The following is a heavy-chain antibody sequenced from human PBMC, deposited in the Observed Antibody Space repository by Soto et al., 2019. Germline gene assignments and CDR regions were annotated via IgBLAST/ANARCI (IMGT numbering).Heavy chain of an antibody. D-gene: IGHD6-25*01. CDR1: GFSFSSYA. CDR3: VRDGGCGYNQIDH. Sequence: QVQLVESGGGVVQPGRSLRLSCEASGFSFSSYAMHWVRQTPGKGLECVSVIAFDGSSEHYPESVKGRFTISRDNSKNTLYLQMNSLRTEDTAVYYCVRDGGCGYNQIDHWGQGTLVTVSS. V-gene: IGHV3-30-3*01. CDR2: IAFDGSSE. J-gene: IGHJ4*02.